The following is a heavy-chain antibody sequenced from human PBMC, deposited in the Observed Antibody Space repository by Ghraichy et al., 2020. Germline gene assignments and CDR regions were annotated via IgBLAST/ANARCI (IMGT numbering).Heavy chain of an antibody. CDR2: VTAGGAGT. V-gene: IGHV3-23*01. Sequence: GGSLRLSCAASGFTFSDYAMTWVRQAPGKGLEWVSSVTAGGAGTYYADSVKGRFTISRDNSRNTLSLQLNSLRAEDTAVYYCAKTRPTTVIALVAVDIWGQGAMVTVSS. CDR1: GFTFSDYA. CDR3: AKTRPTTVIALVAVDI. J-gene: IGHJ3*02. D-gene: IGHD2-21*01.